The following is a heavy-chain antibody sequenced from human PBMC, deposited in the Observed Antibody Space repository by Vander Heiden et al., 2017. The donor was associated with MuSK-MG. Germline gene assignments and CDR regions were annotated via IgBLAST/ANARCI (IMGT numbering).Heavy chain of an antibody. J-gene: IGHJ3*02. CDR3: ARDPPNRGATKYVAFDI. D-gene: IGHD5-12*01. CDR2: IIPIFGTA. V-gene: IGHV1-69*06. Sequence: QVQLVQSGAEVKKPGSSVKGSCKASGGTFSSYAISWVRQAPGQGLEWVGGIIPIFGTANYAQKYQGRVTITADKSTSTAYMEMSSLRSEDTAVYYCARDPPNRGATKYVAFDIWGQGTMVTVYS. CDR1: GGTFSSYA.